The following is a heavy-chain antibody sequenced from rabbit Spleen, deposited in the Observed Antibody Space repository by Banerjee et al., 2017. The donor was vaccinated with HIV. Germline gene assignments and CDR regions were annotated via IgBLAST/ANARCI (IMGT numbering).Heavy chain of an antibody. V-gene: IGHV1S45*01. CDR1: GFSFSTSHY. J-gene: IGHJ2*01. D-gene: IGHD1-1*01. CDR2: INAGSGSA. CDR3: ARGWSSNTGRNGFDS. Sequence: QEQLVESGGGLVQPEGSPTLTCTASGFSFSTSHYMCWVRQAPGKGLEWIGCINAGSGSAYYASWVISRFTISKTSSTTVTLQMTSLTAADTATYFCARGWSSNTGRNGFDSWGPGTLVTVS.